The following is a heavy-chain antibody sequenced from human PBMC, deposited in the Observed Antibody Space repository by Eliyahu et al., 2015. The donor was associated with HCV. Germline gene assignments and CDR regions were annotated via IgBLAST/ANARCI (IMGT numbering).Heavy chain of an antibody. CDR3: ARGGGSDAFDV. CDR1: GGSISSIPYY. J-gene: IGHJ3*01. D-gene: IGHD3-10*01. Sequence: QLQLQESGPGLVKPSETLSLTCTVSGGSISSIPYYWAWIRQPPGKGLEWIGSIYRSGNTYYNPSLRSRVTKSVDTSKNQFSLKLSSMTAADTAVYYCARGGGSDAFDVWGQGTMVTVSS. V-gene: IGHV4-39*07. CDR2: IYRSGNT.